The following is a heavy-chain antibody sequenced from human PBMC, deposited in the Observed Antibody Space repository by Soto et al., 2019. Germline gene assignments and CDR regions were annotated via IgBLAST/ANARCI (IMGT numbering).Heavy chain of an antibody. CDR3: ARRGYYYYYMDV. V-gene: IGHV3-9*01. CDR2: ISWNSGSI. J-gene: IGHJ6*03. CDR1: GFTFDDYA. Sequence: EVQLVESGGGLVQPGRSLRLSCAASGFTFDDYAMHWVRQAPGKGLEWVSGISWNSGSIGYADSVKGRFTISRYNAKNSLYLQMNSLRAEDTALYYCARRGYYYYYMDVWGKGTTVTVSS.